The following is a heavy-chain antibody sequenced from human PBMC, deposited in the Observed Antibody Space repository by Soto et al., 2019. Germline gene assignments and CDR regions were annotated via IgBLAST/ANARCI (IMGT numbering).Heavy chain of an antibody. V-gene: IGHV3-7*04. CDR3: SGGVGDAF. CDR2: INQDGSEN. D-gene: IGHD1-26*01. Sequence: EVHLVESGGGLVQTGGSLRLSCAIFESTVSRDWMNWVRQAPGKGLERVAHINQDGSENYYVDSVKARFPISRDNAKKALYLQMNSLRPADTAMYYCSGGVGDAFWGQGTLVTVSS. J-gene: IGHJ4*02. CDR1: ESTVSRDW.